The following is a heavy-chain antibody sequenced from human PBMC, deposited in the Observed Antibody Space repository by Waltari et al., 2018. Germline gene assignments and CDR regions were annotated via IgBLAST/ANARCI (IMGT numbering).Heavy chain of an antibody. Sequence: QVQLVQSGAEVKKPGASVKVSCKASGYTFTGYYMHWVRQAPGQGLEWMGWSNPNSGGTNYAQKFQGRVTMTRDTSISTAYMELSRLRSDDTAVYYCASGSIVVVPAANNWFDPWGQGTLVTVSS. D-gene: IGHD2-2*01. J-gene: IGHJ5*02. CDR3: ASGSIVVVPAANNWFDP. CDR2: SNPNSGGT. CDR1: GYTFTGYY. V-gene: IGHV1-2*02.